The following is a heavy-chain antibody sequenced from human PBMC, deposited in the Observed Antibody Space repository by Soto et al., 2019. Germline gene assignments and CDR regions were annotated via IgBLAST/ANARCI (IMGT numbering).Heavy chain of an antibody. D-gene: IGHD6-6*01. J-gene: IGHJ3*02. CDR2: ISSSGSTI. Sequence: GGLRLSCAASGFTFSDYYMSWIRQAPGKGLEWVSYISSSGSTIYYADSVKGRFTISRDNAKNSLYLQMNSLRAEDTAVYYCARQFTSNSRDLDAFDIWGQGTMVTVSS. V-gene: IGHV3-11*01. CDR1: GFTFSDYY. CDR3: ARQFTSNSRDLDAFDI.